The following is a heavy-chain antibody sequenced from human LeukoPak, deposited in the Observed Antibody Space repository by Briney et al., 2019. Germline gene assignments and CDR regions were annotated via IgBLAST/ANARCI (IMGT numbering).Heavy chain of an antibody. CDR1: GYTLTELS. CDR2: FDPEDGET. V-gene: IGHV1-24*01. Sequence: ASVKVSCKVSGYTLTELSMHWVRQAPGKGLEWMGGFDPEDGETIYAQKFQGRVTMTEDTSTDTAYMELRSLRSDDTAVYYCARGRIAAAEYDYWDQGTLVTVSS. D-gene: IGHD6-13*01. CDR3: ARGRIAAAEYDY. J-gene: IGHJ4*02.